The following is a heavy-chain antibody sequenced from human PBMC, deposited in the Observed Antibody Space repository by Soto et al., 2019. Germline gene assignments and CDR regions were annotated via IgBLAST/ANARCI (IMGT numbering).Heavy chain of an antibody. CDR2: ISGSGGST. J-gene: IGHJ2*01. D-gene: IGHD2-8*02. CDR1: GFTFSSYA. Sequence: GGSLRLSCAASGFTFSSYAMSWVRQAPGKGLEWVSAISGSGGSTYYADSVKGRFTISRDNSKNTLYLQMNSLRAEDTAVYYCAKSPSWLAVYANPWYFDLWGRGTLVTVSS. V-gene: IGHV3-23*01. CDR3: AKSPSWLAVYANPWYFDL.